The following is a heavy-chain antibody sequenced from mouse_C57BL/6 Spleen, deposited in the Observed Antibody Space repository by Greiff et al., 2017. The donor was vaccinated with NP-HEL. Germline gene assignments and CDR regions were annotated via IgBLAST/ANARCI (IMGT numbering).Heavy chain of an antibody. D-gene: IGHD2-1*01. Sequence: VQLQQSGPELVKPGASVKISCKASGYAFSSSWMNWVKQRPGKGLEWIGRIYPGDGDTNYNGKFKGKATLTADKSSSTAYMQLSSLTSEDSAVYFCAGGNYRFAYWGQGTLVTVSA. CDR2: IYPGDGDT. CDR1: GYAFSSSW. J-gene: IGHJ3*01. CDR3: AGGNYRFAY. V-gene: IGHV1-82*01.